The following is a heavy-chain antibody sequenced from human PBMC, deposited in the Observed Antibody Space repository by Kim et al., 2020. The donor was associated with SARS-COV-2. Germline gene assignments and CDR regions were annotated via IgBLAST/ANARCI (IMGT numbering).Heavy chain of an antibody. Sequence: RVTISVDTSKNQFSLKLSSVTAADTAVYYCARARRFGESSNPSRGSWFDPWGQGTLVTVSS. V-gene: IGHV4-34*01. D-gene: IGHD3-10*01. CDR3: ARARRFGESSNPSRGSWFDP. J-gene: IGHJ5*02.